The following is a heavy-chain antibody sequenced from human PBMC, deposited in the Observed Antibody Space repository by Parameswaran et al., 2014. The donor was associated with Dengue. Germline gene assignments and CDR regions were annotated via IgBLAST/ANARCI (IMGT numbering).Heavy chain of an antibody. V-gene: IGHV3-48*04. CDR3: ARTGIAARRRVAFDI. CDR2: ISSSSSTI. J-gene: IGHJ3*02. D-gene: IGHD6-6*01. Sequence: VRQMPGKGLEWVSYISSSSSTIYYADSVKGRFTISRDNAKNSLYLQMNSLRAEDTAVYYCARTGIAARRRVAFDIWGQGTMVTVSS.